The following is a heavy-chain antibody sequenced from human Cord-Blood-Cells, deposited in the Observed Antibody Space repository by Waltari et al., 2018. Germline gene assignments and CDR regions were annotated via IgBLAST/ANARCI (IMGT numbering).Heavy chain of an antibody. CDR2: IRDDGSNK. CDR1: GFTFSSYG. J-gene: IGHJ4*02. CDR3: AKPGAMGAISW. Sequence: QVQLVESGGGVVQPGGSLRLSCAASGFTFSSYGMHWVRQAPGKGLEWGAFIRDDGSNKYYADSVKGRFTISRDNSKNTLYLQMNSLRAEDTAVYYCAKPGAMGAISWWGQGTLVTVSS. V-gene: IGHV3-30*02. D-gene: IGHD1-26*01.